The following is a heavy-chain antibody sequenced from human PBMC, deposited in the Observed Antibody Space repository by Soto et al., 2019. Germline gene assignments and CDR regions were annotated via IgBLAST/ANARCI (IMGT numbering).Heavy chain of an antibody. CDR2: ISSSSSYI. D-gene: IGHD3-22*01. CDR3: ARSPYYYDSSGYSSY. J-gene: IGHJ4*02. Sequence: EVQLVESGGGLVKPGGSLRLSCAASGFTFSSYSMNWVRQAPGKGLEWVSSISSSSSYIYYADSVKGRFTISRDNAKNSLYLQMNSLRAEDTAVYYCARSPYYYDSSGYSSYWGQGTLVTVSS. V-gene: IGHV3-21*01. CDR1: GFTFSSYS.